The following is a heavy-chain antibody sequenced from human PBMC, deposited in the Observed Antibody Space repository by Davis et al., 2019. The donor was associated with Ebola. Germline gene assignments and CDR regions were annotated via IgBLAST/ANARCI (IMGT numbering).Heavy chain of an antibody. D-gene: IGHD3-3*01. CDR1: GFTFSSYS. CDR2: ISSSSSTI. Sequence: GGSLRLSCAASGFTFSSYSMNWVRQAPGKGLEWVSYISSSSSTIYYADSVKGRFTISRDNAKNSLYLQMNSLRAEDTAVYYCARDRFWSGYRFYYNYGMDVWGQGTTVTVSS. V-gene: IGHV3-48*04. J-gene: IGHJ6*02. CDR3: ARDRFWSGYRFYYNYGMDV.